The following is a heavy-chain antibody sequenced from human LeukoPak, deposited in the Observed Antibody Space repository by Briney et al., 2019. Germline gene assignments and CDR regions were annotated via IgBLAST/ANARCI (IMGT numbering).Heavy chain of an antibody. CDR1: GGSISSGSYY. CDR2: IYTSGST. Sequence: SETLSLTCTVSGGSISSGSYYWSWIRQPAGKGLEWIGRIYTSGSTNYNPSLKSRVTISVDTSKNQFSLKLRSVTAADTAVYYCARARAANYYYYMDVWGKGTTVPVSS. V-gene: IGHV4-61*02. CDR3: ARARAANYYYYMDV. D-gene: IGHD5-18*01. J-gene: IGHJ6*03.